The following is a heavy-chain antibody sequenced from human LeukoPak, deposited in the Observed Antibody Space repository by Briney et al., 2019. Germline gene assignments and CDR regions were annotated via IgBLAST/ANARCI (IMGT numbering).Heavy chain of an antibody. V-gene: IGHV3-74*01. CDR2: INTDGSST. D-gene: IGHD2-2*01. CDR1: GFTFSNYW. J-gene: IGHJ4*02. CDR3: AKGGGPRYCSSTSCSYDGYFDY. Sequence: QPRGSLRLSCAASGFTFSNYWMHWVRQAPGKGLMWVSRINTDGSSTNYADSVKGRFTISRDNAKNTLYLQMNSLRAEDTAVYYCAKGGGPRYCSSTSCSYDGYFDYWGQGTLVTVSS.